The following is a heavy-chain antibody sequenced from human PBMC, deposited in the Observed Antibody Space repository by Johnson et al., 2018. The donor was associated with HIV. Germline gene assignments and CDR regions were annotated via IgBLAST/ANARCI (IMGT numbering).Heavy chain of an antibody. V-gene: IGHV3-11*04. J-gene: IGHJ3*02. D-gene: IGHD3-22*01. CDR1: GFTFSDYY. Sequence: QVQLVESGGGLVQPGGSLRLSCAASGFTFSDYYMSWIRQAPGKGLEWVSYISSSGSTIYYADSVKGRFTISRDNAKNSLYLQMNSLRAEATAVYYCPRDHIRGYDSPNDAFDIWGQGTMVTVSS. CDR2: ISSSGSTI. CDR3: PRDHIRGYDSPNDAFDI.